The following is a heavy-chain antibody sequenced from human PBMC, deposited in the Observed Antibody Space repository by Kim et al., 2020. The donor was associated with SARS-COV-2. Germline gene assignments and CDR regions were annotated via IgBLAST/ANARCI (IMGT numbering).Heavy chain of an antibody. CDR3: ARRCRDGYNCLGDAFDI. CDR2: IYYSGST. D-gene: IGHD5-12*01. V-gene: IGHV4-39*01. J-gene: IGHJ3*02. Sequence: SETLSLTCTVSGGSISSSSYYWGWIRQPPGKGLEWIGSIYYSGSTYYNPSLKSRVTISVDTSKNQFSLKLSSVTAADTAVYYCARRCRDGYNCLGDAFDIWGQGTMVTVSS. CDR1: GGSISSSSYY.